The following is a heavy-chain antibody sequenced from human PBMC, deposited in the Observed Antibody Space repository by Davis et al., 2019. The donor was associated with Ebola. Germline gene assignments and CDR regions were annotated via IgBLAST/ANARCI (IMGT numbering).Heavy chain of an antibody. CDR3: TRLKDNSGYYYGAMGS. V-gene: IGHV3-49*04. CDR1: GFTFGDYA. CDR2: IRSKRYDGTT. D-gene: IGHD3-22*01. Sequence: PGGSLRLSCTTSGFTFGDYAMTWVRQAPGKGLEWVGFIRSKRYDGTTQNAASVKGRFTISRDDSKSIAYLQINSLKTEDTAVYYCTRLKDNSGYYYGAMGSWGQGTLVTVSS. J-gene: IGHJ5*02.